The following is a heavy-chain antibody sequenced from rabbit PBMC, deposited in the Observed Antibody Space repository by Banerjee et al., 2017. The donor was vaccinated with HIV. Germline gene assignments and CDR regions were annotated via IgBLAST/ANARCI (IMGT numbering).Heavy chain of an antibody. CDR1: GFSLNNNYI. CDR3: ARDTGTSFSTYGMDL. CDR2: IYINNPTT. D-gene: IGHD8-1*01. V-gene: IGHV1S45*01. J-gene: IGHJ6*01. Sequence: QEQLEESGGDLVKPEGSLTLTCKASGFSLNNNYIMRWVRQAPGKGLEWIASIYINNPTTYSATWAKGRFTISKTSSTTVTLQMTSLTVADTATYFCARDTGTSFSTYGMDLWGPGTLVTVS.